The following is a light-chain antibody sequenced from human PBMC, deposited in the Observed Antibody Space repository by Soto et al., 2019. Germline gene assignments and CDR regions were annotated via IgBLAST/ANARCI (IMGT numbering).Light chain of an antibody. CDR2: KAS. CDR3: QQYSDNWT. V-gene: IGKV1-5*03. J-gene: IGKJ1*01. CDR1: PSISSW. Sequence: DIQQTQSPSNLSASLQEKVTITYRASPSISSWLAWYQQKPGTAPKLLIYKASTLQSGVPSRFSGGGSWTEFTLTISCLQPDDSATYYCQQYSDNWTFGRGTKV.